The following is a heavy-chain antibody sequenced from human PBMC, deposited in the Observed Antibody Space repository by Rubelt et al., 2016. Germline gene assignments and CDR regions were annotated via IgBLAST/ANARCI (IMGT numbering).Heavy chain of an antibody. CDR1: GYTFTSYD. D-gene: IGHD3-3*01. CDR3: ARLSITIFGVVVYYYGMDV. J-gene: IGHJ6*02. CDR2: MKPNSGNT. Sequence: QVQLVQSGAEVKKPGASVKVSCKASGYTFTSYDINWVRQATGQGLEWMGWMKPNSGNTGYAQKFQGRVTMTRNTSISTAYMELGSLRSEETAVYYCARLSITIFGVVVYYYGMDVWGQGTTVTVSS. V-gene: IGHV1-8*01.